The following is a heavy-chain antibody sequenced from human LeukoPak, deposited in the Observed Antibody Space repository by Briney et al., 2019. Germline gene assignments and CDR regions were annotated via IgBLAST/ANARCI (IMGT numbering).Heavy chain of an antibody. CDR1: GYTFTGYY. V-gene: IGHV1-2*02. J-gene: IGHJ4*02. CDR3: ARGGYCSSTSCPLDY. Sequence: SVKVSCKASGYTFTGYYMHWVRQAPGQGLEWMGWINPNSGGTNYAQKFQGRVTMTRDTSISTAYMELSRLRSDDTAVYYCARGGYCSSTSCPLDYWGQGTLVTVSS. D-gene: IGHD2-2*03. CDR2: INPNSGGT.